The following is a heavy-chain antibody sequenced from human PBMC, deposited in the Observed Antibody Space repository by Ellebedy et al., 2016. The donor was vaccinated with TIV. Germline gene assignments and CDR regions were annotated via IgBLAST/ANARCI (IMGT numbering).Heavy chain of an antibody. Sequence: SETLSLTXAVYGGSFSGHFWSWIRQPPGKGLEWIGYIYYSGSTNYNPSLKSRVTISVDTSKNQFSLRLSSVTAADRAVYFCARRTSGIPEAGIDYWGQGTLVTVSS. V-gene: IGHV4-59*11. J-gene: IGHJ4*02. CDR1: GGSFSGHF. CDR2: IYYSGST. CDR3: ARRTSGIPEAGIDY. D-gene: IGHD6-19*01.